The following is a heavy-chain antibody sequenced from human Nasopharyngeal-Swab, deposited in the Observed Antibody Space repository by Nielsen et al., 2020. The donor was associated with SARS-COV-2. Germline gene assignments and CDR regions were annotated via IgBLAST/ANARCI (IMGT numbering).Heavy chain of an antibody. CDR3: ARTDSGSYMAYFDY. CDR1: GFTFSSYG. V-gene: IGHV3-30*03. Sequence: GGSLRLSCAASGFTFSSYGMHWVRQAPGKGLEWVAVISYDGSNKYYADSVKGRFTISRDNSKNTLYLQMDSLRPEDTAVYYCARTDSGSYMAYFDYWGQGTQVTVSS. J-gene: IGHJ4*02. D-gene: IGHD1-26*01. CDR2: ISYDGSNK.